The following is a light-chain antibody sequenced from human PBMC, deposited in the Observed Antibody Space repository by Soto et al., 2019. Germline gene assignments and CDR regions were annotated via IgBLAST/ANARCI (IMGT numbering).Light chain of an antibody. CDR1: SSNIGAGYD. CDR3: SSFTSSTTPHVV. V-gene: IGLV1-40*01. CDR2: GNS. J-gene: IGLJ2*01. Sequence: QAVVTQPPSVSGAPGQRVTISCTGSSSNIGAGYDVHWYQQLPGTAPKLFIYGNSNRPSGVPDRFSGSKSGTSASLTISGLQADDEANYYCSSFTSSTTPHVVFGGGTKLTVL.